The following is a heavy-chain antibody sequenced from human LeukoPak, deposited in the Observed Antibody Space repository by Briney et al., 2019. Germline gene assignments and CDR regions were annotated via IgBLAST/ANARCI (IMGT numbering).Heavy chain of an antibody. CDR1: GGSISSYY. CDR2: IYYSGST. CDR3: ARGPRRDIVVVPAANPYYFDY. D-gene: IGHD2-2*01. J-gene: IGHJ4*02. Sequence: SETLSLTCTVSGGSISSYYWSWIRQPPGKGLEWIGYIYYSGSTNYNPSLKSRVTISVDTSKNQSSLKLSSVTAADTAVYYCARGPRRDIVVVPAANPYYFDYWGQGTLVTVSS. V-gene: IGHV4-59*12.